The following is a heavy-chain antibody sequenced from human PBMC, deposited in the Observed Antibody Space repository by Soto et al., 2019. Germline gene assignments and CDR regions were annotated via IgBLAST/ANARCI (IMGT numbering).Heavy chain of an antibody. D-gene: IGHD3-10*01. V-gene: IGHV4-30-2*01. J-gene: IGHJ5*02. Sequence: PSATLSLTCSVSRGSVSSGGYSWSWIRQAPGKGLEWIGFISPSGSPAYNKSLKSRVSISVDTSNNQISLELSSVTAADTAVYHCTRGVLAWGPGTMVTVSS. CDR1: RGSVSSGGYS. CDR2: ISPSGSP. CDR3: TRGVLA.